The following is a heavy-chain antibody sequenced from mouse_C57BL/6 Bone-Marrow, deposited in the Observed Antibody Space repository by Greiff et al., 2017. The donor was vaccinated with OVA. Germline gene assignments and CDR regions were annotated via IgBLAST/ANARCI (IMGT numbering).Heavy chain of an antibody. V-gene: IGHV5-6*01. D-gene: IGHD1-1*01. CDR2: ISSGGSYT. CDR1: GFTFSSYG. J-gene: IGHJ1*03. CDR3: ARYYSFDV. Sequence: EVQVVESGGDLVKPGGSLKLSCAASGFTFSSYGMSWVRQTPDKRLEWVATISSGGSYTYYPDSVKGRFTISRDNAKNTLYLQMSSLKSEDTAMYYCARYYSFDVWGTGTTVTVSS.